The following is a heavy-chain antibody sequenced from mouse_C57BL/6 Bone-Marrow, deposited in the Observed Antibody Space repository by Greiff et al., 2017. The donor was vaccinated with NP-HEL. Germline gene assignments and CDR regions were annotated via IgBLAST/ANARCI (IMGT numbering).Heavy chain of an antibody. CDR3: AREGYYDYDPKYAMDY. Sequence: QVQLQQPGAELVKPGASVKLSCKASGYTFTSYWMQWVKQRPGQGLEWIGEIDPSDSYTNYNQKVKGKATLTVDTSSSTAYMQLSSLTSEDSAVYYCAREGYYDYDPKYAMDYWGQGTSVTVSS. J-gene: IGHJ4*01. CDR2: IDPSDSYT. CDR1: GYTFTSYW. V-gene: IGHV1-50*01. D-gene: IGHD2-4*01.